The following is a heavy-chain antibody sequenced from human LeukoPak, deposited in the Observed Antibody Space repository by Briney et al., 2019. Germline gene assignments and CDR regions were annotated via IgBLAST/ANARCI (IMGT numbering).Heavy chain of an antibody. Sequence: GGSLRLSCEASGFTFSRYWMHWVRQAPGKGLEWVSIIYSGGSTFYADSVKGRFTISRDNSKNTLYLQMNSLRAEDTAVYYCARGGSYLSAFDIWGQGTMVTVSS. CDR2: IYSGGST. CDR3: ARGGSYLSAFDI. J-gene: IGHJ3*02. V-gene: IGHV3-53*01. CDR1: GFTFSRYW. D-gene: IGHD1-26*01.